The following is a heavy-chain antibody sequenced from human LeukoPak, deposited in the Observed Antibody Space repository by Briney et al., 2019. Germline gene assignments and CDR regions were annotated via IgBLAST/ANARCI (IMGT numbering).Heavy chain of an antibody. CDR3: ARESNYYGSGTGLFDP. Sequence: PSETLSLTCTVSGGSISSISYYWGWIRQPPGKGLEWIGSIFYSGSTYYNPSLKSRVTISVDTSKNQLSLKLSSVTAADTAVYYCARESNYYGSGTGLFDPWGQGTLVTVSS. CDR1: GGSISSISYY. CDR2: IFYSGST. J-gene: IGHJ5*02. V-gene: IGHV4-39*07. D-gene: IGHD3-10*01.